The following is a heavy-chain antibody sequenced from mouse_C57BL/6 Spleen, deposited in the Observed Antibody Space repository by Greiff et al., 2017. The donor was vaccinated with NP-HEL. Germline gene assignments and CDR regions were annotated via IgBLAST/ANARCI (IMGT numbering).Heavy chain of an antibody. CDR1: GFTFNTYA. CDR3: VRDRGVAMDY. CDR2: IRSKSSNNAT. V-gene: IGHV10-3*01. Sequence: DVQLVESGGGLVQPKGSLKLSCAASGFTFNTYAMHWVRQAPGKGLEWVARIRSKSSNNATYYADSVKDRFTISRDDSQSMLYLQMNNLKTEDTAMYYCVRDRGVAMDYWGQGTSVTVSS. J-gene: IGHJ4*01. D-gene: IGHD3-1*01.